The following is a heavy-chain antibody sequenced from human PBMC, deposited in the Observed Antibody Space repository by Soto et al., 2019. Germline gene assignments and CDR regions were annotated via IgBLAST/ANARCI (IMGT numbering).Heavy chain of an antibody. V-gene: IGHV1-46*01. Sequence: QEQLVQSGAEVKKPGASVTVSCKAFGYTFTSYYIHWVRQAPGQGLEWMGAITPNSGRTTNAQKFQGRDNMTRDTSTSTVFMELSSLRSDDTAIFYCTRVLYNFWSGYGMDIWGQGTTVTVSS. CDR2: ITPNSGRT. D-gene: IGHD3-3*01. J-gene: IGHJ6*02. CDR1: GYTFTSYY. CDR3: TRVLYNFWSGYGMDI.